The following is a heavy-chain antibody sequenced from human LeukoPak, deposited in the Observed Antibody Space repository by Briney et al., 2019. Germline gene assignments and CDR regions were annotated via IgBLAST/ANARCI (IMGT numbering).Heavy chain of an antibody. V-gene: IGHV4-39*01. J-gene: IGHJ4*02. CDR2: IYYSGST. Sequence: PSETLSLTCIVSGGSISSSSYYWGWIRQPPGKGLEWIGSIYYSGSTYYSSSLKSRVTISVDTSKNQFSLKLNSVTAADTALYYCARHSKGSFYFDYWGQGTLVTVSS. CDR1: GGSISSSSYY. CDR3: ARHSKGSFYFDY. D-gene: IGHD1-26*01.